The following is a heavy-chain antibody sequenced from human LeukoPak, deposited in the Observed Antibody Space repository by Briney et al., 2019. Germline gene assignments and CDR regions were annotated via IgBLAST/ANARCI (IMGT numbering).Heavy chain of an antibody. Sequence: PSETLSLTCTVSGGSISSYYWSWIRQPPGKGLEWIGYIYYSGSTNYNPSLKSRVTISVDTSKNQFSLKLSSVTAADTAVYYCARDRGSGWPDYWGQGTLVTVSS. D-gene: IGHD6-19*01. CDR1: GGSISSYY. CDR3: ARDRGSGWPDY. CDR2: IYYSGST. J-gene: IGHJ4*02. V-gene: IGHV4-59*12.